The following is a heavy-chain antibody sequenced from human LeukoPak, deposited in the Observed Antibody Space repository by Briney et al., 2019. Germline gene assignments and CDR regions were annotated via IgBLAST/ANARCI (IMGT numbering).Heavy chain of an antibody. CDR1: GGSISHYY. D-gene: IGHD1-26*01. CDR3: ARHRMGASFDY. Sequence: SETLSLTCTVSGGSISHYYWSWIRQPPGEGLEWIGYIYYSGSTNYNPSLKSRVTISVDTSKNQFSLKLNSVAAADTAVYYCARHRMGASFDYWGQGTLVTVSS. J-gene: IGHJ4*02. CDR2: IYYSGST. V-gene: IGHV4-59*08.